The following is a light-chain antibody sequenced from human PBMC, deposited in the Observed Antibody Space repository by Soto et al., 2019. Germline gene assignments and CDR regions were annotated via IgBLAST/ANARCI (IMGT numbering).Light chain of an antibody. J-gene: IGKJ4*01. Sequence: VMTQSPAPLSVSPGERATLSCRASQNVSSNFLAWYQQKPGQAPRLLIYGVSIRATGIQARFSGSGSGTEFTLTISSLQSEDFAVYYCQQYSAWPLTFGGGTKVEI. CDR2: GVS. V-gene: IGKV3-15*01. CDR1: QNVSSN. CDR3: QQYSAWPLT.